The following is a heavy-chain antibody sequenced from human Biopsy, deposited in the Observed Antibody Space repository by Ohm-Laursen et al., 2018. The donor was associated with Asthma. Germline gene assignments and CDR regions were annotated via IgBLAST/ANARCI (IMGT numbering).Heavy chain of an antibody. CDR3: ARMNTMIQAANYYSYAMDV. D-gene: IGHD3-22*01. CDR2: LFHSGTT. V-gene: IGHV4-34*12. CDR1: RGSFRGYV. J-gene: IGHJ6*02. Sequence: SDTLSLTCAYRGSFRGYVWTWIRQPPGKGLEWIAYLFHSGTTYYNPSLKSRVTISVDRSKRQFSLKVNSVTAADTAVYYCARMNTMIQAANYYSYAMDVWGQGTTVTVSS.